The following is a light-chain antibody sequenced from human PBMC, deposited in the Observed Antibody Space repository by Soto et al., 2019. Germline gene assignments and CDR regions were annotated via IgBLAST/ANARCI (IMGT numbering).Light chain of an antibody. CDR3: RQRRTWPFT. J-gene: IGKJ3*01. Sequence: EIVLTQTPVTLSLSPGERATLSCRASQSVSNYLGWYQQKPGQAPRLLIYDASTRATGIPARFSGSGSGTDFTLTISSLEPEDCAVYFCRQRRTWPFTFGPGTTVDIK. V-gene: IGKV3-11*01. CDR2: DAS. CDR1: QSVSNY.